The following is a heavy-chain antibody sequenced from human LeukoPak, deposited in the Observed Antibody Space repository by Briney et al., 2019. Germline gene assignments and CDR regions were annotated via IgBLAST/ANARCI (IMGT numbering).Heavy chain of an antibody. Sequence: SETLSLTCTVSGGSINSGAYYWSWIRQPPGRGLEWIGNIYYSGSTSYNPSLMSRVTISVDTSKNQFSLRLSSVTATDTAVYYCARHPGNSYGSWYFDLWGRGTLVAVSS. CDR3: ARHPGNSYGSWYFDL. V-gene: IGHV4-61*08. CDR2: IYYSGST. J-gene: IGHJ2*01. CDR1: GGSINSGAYY. D-gene: IGHD5-18*01.